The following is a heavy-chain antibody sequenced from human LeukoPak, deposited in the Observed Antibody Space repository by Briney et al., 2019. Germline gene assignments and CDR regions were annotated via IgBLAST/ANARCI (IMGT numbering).Heavy chain of an antibody. CDR3: ARLRRGYSYGCGVGYFDY. CDR2: INHSGST. V-gene: IGHV4-34*01. D-gene: IGHD5-18*01. Sequence: SETLSLTCAVYGGSFSGYYWSWIRQPPGKGLEWIGEINHSGSTNYNPSLKSRVTISVDTSKNQFSLKLSSVTAADTAVYYCARLRRGYSYGCGVGYFDYWGQGTLVTVSS. J-gene: IGHJ4*02. CDR1: GGSFSGYY.